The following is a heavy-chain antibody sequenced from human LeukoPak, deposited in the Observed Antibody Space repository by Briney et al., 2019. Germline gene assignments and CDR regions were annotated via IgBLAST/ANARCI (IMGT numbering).Heavy chain of an antibody. CDR1: GGSISSYY. Sequence: SETLSLTCTVSGGSISSYYWSWIRQPPGKGLEWSGYIYYSGSTNYNPSLKSRVTISVDTSKNQFSLKLSSVTAADTAVYYCARDEMYSSGWYYFDYWGQGTLVTVSS. D-gene: IGHD6-19*01. CDR2: IYYSGST. J-gene: IGHJ4*02. CDR3: ARDEMYSSGWYYFDY. V-gene: IGHV4-59*01.